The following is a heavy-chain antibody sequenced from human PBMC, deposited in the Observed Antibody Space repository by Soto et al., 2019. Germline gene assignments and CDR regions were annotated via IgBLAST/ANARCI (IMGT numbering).Heavy chain of an antibody. CDR2: IYATGTT. Sequence: PXGTLSLTFTVSSASISGFYWSWIRKSAGKGLEWIGRIYATGTTDYNPSLKSRVMMSVDTSKKQFSLKLRSVTAADTAVYYCVRHGTKTLRDWFDPCGQRISVTVSS. CDR1: SASISGFY. J-gene: IGHJ5*02. CDR3: VRHGTKTLRDWFDP. D-gene: IGHD1-1*01. V-gene: IGHV4-4*07.